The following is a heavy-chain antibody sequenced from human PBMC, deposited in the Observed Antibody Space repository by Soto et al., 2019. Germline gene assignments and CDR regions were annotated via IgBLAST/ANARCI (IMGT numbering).Heavy chain of an antibody. Sequence: ASVKVSCKASGYTFTTYALHWVRQAPGQRVEWMGWINPVTGNTKYSQKFQGRVTITRDTSASTADMEMSSLRSEDTAVYYCARAGYCSGGTCYSWAFDIWGQGTMVTVSS. CDR1: GYTFTTYA. CDR3: ARAGYCSGGTCYSWAFDI. D-gene: IGHD2-15*01. J-gene: IGHJ3*02. V-gene: IGHV1-3*01. CDR2: INPVTGNT.